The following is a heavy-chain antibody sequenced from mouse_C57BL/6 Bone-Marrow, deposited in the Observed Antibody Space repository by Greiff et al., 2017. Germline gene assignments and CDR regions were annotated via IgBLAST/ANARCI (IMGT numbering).Heavy chain of an antibody. CDR2: IWSGGST. CDR3: ARNEVTTWYFDV. V-gene: IGHV2-2*01. CDR1: GFSLTSYG. Sequence: QVQLKQSGPGLVQPSQSLSITCTVSGFSLTSYGVHWVRQSPGKGLEWLGVIWSGGSTDYNAAFISRLSISKDNSKSQVFFKMNSLQADDTAIYYCARNEVTTWYFDVWGTGTTVTVSS. J-gene: IGHJ1*03. D-gene: IGHD2-2*01.